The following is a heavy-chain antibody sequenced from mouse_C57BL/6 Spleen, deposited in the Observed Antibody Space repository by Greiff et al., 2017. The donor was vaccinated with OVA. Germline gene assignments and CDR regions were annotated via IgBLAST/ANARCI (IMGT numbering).Heavy chain of an antibody. CDR3: PPMMVTTFAWFAY. CDR1: GFTFSNYW. Sequence: LQQSGGGLVQPGGSMKLSCVASGFTFSNYWMNWVRQSPEKGLEWVAQIRLKSDNYATHYAESVKGRFTISRDDSKSSVYLQMNNLRAEDTGTYYCPPMMVTTFAWFAYWGQGTLVTVSA. V-gene: IGHV6-3*01. D-gene: IGHD2-3*01. J-gene: IGHJ3*01. CDR2: IRLKSDNYAT.